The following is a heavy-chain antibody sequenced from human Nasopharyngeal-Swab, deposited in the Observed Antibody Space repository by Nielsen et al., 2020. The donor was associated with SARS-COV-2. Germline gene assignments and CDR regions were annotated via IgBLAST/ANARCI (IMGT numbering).Heavy chain of an antibody. CDR3: ARDYYSSSSSWYDYYYYGMDV. V-gene: IGHV3-7*03. Sequence: GESLKISCAASGFTVSSNYMSWVRQAPGKGLEWVANIKQDGSEKYYVDSVKGRFTISRDNAKNSLYLQMNSLRAEDTAVYYCARDYYSSSSSWYDYYYYGMDVWGQGTTVTVSS. D-gene: IGHD6-13*01. J-gene: IGHJ6*02. CDR2: IKQDGSEK. CDR1: GFTVSSNY.